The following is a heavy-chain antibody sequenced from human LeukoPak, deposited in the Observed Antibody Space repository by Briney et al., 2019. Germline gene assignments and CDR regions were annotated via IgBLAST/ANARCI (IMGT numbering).Heavy chain of an antibody. V-gene: IGHV4-34*01. CDR3: ASPAGYSGYRKPFDY. CDR2: INHSGST. Sequence: SETLSLTCAVYGGSFSGYYWSWIRQPPGKGVEWIGEINHSGSTNYNPSLKSRVTISVDTSKNQFSLKLSSVTAADTAVYYCASPAGYSGYRKPFDYWGQGTLVTVSS. J-gene: IGHJ4*02. D-gene: IGHD5-12*01. CDR1: GGSFSGYY.